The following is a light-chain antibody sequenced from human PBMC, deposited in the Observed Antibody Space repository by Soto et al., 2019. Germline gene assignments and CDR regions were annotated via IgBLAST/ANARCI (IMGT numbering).Light chain of an antibody. CDR1: NSDVANYDY. Sequence: QSALTQPASVSGSPGQSITLSCTGANSDVANYDYVSWYQQYPGLAPQVIISEVTNRPSAISDRFSGSKSANTAYLTISGLQAEDEADYYCCSHTISGAPVFGGGTKVTVL. J-gene: IGLJ2*01. V-gene: IGLV2-14*01. CDR3: CSHTISGAPV. CDR2: EVT.